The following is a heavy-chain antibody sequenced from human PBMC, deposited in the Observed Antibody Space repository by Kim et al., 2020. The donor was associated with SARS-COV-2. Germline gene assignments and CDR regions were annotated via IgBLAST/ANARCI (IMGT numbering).Heavy chain of an antibody. Sequence: SETLSLTCSVSGGSIRSGGKFWTWIRQHPAKGLEWIGYISYSGNSHYSPSLRSRVSISLQTSENQFSLELPSVTAADTAVYYCARGQPLDYWGQGILATV. CDR3: ARGQPLDY. CDR1: GGSIRSGGKF. J-gene: IGHJ4*02. CDR2: ISYSGNS. V-gene: IGHV4-31*03. D-gene: IGHD2-2*01.